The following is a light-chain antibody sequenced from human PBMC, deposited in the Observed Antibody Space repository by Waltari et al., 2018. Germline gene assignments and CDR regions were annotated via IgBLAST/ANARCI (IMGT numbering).Light chain of an antibody. Sequence: EIVMTQPPATLSASPGERATLSCRASQSVNSRLAWYQQKPGQAPTLLIYGASTRATGIPARFSGSGSATEFTLTISSLQSEDVAVYYCQQYNGWPLTFGQGTKVEIK. V-gene: IGKV3-15*01. CDR3: QQYNGWPLT. CDR1: QSVNSR. CDR2: GAS. J-gene: IGKJ1*01.